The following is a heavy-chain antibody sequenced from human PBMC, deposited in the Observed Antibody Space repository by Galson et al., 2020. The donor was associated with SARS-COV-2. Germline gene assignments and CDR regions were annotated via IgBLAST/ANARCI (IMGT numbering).Heavy chain of an antibody. CDR2: VYSGGTT. Sequence: GGSLRLSCAASGFTFSSSVMSWVRQAPGKGLEWVSVVYSGGTTFYADSVKGRFTVSRDNSKNTLFLQMNSLRAEDTAVYYCAKVGLAVLGYFDSWGQGTLVTVSS. CDR3: AKVGLAVLGYFDS. V-gene: IGHV3-23*03. D-gene: IGHD6-19*01. J-gene: IGHJ4*02. CDR1: GFTFSSSV.